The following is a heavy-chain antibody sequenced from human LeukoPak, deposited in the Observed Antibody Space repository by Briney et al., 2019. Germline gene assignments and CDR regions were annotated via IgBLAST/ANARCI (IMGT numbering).Heavy chain of an antibody. J-gene: IGHJ4*02. CDR3: ARSRGCSDSGGSCGVFDY. CDR1: GYSFTSYW. CDR2: IYPGDSDT. Sequence: GESLKISCKGSGYSFTSYWIGWVRQMPGKGLEWMGIIYPGDSDTRYSPSFQGQVTISVDKSISTAYLQWSSLKASDTAMYYCARSRGCSDSGGSCGVFDYWGQGTLVTVSS. V-gene: IGHV5-51*01. D-gene: IGHD2-15*01.